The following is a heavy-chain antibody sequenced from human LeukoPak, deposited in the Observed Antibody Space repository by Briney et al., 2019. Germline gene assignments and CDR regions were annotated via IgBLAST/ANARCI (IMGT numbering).Heavy chain of an antibody. D-gene: IGHD2-2*01. V-gene: IGHV4-61*02. CDR3: ARVVGYCSSTSCSKYYFDY. J-gene: IGHJ4*02. CDR2: IYTSGST. CDR1: GGSISSGSYY. Sequence: SQTLSLTCTVSGGSISSGSYYWSWIRQPAGKGLEWIGRIYTSGSTNYNPSLKSRVTISVDTSKNQFSLKLSSVTAADTAVYYCARVVGYCSSTSCSKYYFDYWGQGTLVTVSS.